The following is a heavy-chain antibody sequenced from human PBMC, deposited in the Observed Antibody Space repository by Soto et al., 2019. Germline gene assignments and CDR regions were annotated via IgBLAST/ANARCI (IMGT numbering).Heavy chain of an antibody. D-gene: IGHD3-16*01. V-gene: IGHV3-74*01. Sequence: EVQLVESGGGLVQPGGSLRLSCEVSGFIFSSYWMHWVRQVPGKGLVWVSRTNEDGSITNYADSVRGRFTISRDNAKNTLYVEMNSRGVEDTVLYYCTRDMGGRGGYWGQGTLVTVSS. CDR1: GFIFSSYW. J-gene: IGHJ4*02. CDR2: TNEDGSIT. CDR3: TRDMGGRGGY.